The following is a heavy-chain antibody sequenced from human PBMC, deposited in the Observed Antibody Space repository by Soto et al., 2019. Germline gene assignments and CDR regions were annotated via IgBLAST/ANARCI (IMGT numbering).Heavy chain of an antibody. Sequence: SETLSLTCTVSGGSISSGGYYWGWILHHPGKGLEWIGYIHYSGSTYYNPSLKSRVTISVDTSKNQFSLKLSSVTAADTAVYYCARDHKEMIYDFWSGYRPYYNGMEVWGQGTTVNVSS. V-gene: IGHV4-31*03. CDR1: GGSISSGGYY. J-gene: IGHJ6*01. CDR2: IHYSGST. D-gene: IGHD3-3*01. CDR3: ARDHKEMIYDFWSGYRPYYNGMEV.